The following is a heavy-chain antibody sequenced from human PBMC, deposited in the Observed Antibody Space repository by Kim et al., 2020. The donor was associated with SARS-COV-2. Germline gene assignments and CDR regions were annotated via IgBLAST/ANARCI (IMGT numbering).Heavy chain of an antibody. CDR2: INPSGDNT. J-gene: IGHJ4*02. CDR1: GYTFTSYY. D-gene: IGHD3-22*01. V-gene: IGHV1-46*01. Sequence: ASVKVSCEASGYTFTSYYMHWVRQAPGQGLVWMGMINPSGDNTTYAQRFQGRVTMTRDASTSTVYMELSSLRSEDTAVYYCARGSTGYYHTFDYWGQGTLVTVSS. CDR3: ARGSTGYYHTFDY.